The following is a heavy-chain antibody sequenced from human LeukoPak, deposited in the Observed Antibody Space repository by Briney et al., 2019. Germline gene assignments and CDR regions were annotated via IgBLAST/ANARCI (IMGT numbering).Heavy chain of an antibody. Sequence: PSETLSLTCSVSGGSISSYYWNWIRQPPGKGLEWIGSISYSGSTNYNPSLESRVTISVDTSKNQFSLKLSSVTAADTAVYYCARSPLESSGWFDYWGQGTLVTVSS. CDR1: GGSISSYY. V-gene: IGHV4-59*01. D-gene: IGHD6-19*01. CDR3: ARSPLESSGWFDY. CDR2: ISYSGST. J-gene: IGHJ4*02.